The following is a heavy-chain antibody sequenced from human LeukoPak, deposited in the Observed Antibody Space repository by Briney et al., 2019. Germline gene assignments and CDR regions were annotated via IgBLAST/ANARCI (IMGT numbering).Heavy chain of an antibody. CDR3: ARVGSDWNDVRYNWFDP. Sequence: SQTLSLTCAVSGGSISGGDYSWSWLRQPPGKDLDWIGYILQSGSTYYNPSLKSRVTLSVDRSKNQFSLKLSSVTAADTAVYYCARVGSDWNDVRYNWFDPWGQGTLVTVSS. V-gene: IGHV4-30-2*01. CDR1: GGSISGGDYS. CDR2: ILQSGST. D-gene: IGHD1-1*01. J-gene: IGHJ5*02.